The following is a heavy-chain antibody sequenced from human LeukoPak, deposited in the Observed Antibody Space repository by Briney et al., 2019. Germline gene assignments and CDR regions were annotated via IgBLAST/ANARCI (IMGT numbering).Heavy chain of an antibody. D-gene: IGHD6-13*01. J-gene: IGHJ5*02. Sequence: ASVKVSCTASGYTFTSYGISWVRQAPGPGLEWMGWISAYNGNTNYAQKLQGRVTMTTDTSTSTAYMELRSLRSDDTAVYYCARYSSSWDFDPWGQGTLVTVSS. V-gene: IGHV1-18*01. CDR3: ARYSSSWDFDP. CDR1: GYTFTSYG. CDR2: ISAYNGNT.